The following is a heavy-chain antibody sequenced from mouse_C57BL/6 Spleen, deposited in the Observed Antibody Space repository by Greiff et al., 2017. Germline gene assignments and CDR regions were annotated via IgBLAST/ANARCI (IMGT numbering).Heavy chain of an antibody. Sequence: QVQLQQSGPELVKPGASVKISCKASGYAFSSSWMNWVKQRPGKGLEWIGRIYPGDGDTNYNGKFKGKATLTADKSSSTAYMQLSSLTSEDSAVYFCAREDYYGPPFNYWGQGTTLTVSS. CDR2: IYPGDGDT. CDR3: AREDYYGPPFNY. D-gene: IGHD2-1*01. CDR1: GYAFSSSW. J-gene: IGHJ2*01. V-gene: IGHV1-82*01.